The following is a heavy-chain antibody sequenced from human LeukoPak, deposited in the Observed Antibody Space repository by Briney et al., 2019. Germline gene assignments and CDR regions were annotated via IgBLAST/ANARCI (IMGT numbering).Heavy chain of an antibody. V-gene: IGHV3-9*01. J-gene: IGHJ4*02. Sequence: GGSLRLSCAASGFTFDDYAMHWVRQAPGKGLEWVSGISWNSGSIGYADSVKGRFTISRDNAKNSLYLQMNSLRAEDTALYYCAKALVYVIEGGLDYWGQGTLVTVSS. CDR2: ISWNSGSI. CDR3: AKALVYVIEGGLDY. CDR1: GFTFDDYA. D-gene: IGHD2-8*01.